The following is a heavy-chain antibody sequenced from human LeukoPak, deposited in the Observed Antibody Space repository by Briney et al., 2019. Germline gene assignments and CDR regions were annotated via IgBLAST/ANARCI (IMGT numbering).Heavy chain of an antibody. CDR2: INHSGST. V-gene: IGHV4-34*01. Sequence: SETLSLTCAVYGGSFSGYYWSWIRQPPGKGLEWIGEINHSGSTNYNPSLKGRVTISVDTSKNQFSLKLSSVTAADTAVYYCARLEGVVTRRFDYWGQGTLVTVSS. CDR3: ARLEGVVTRRFDY. J-gene: IGHJ4*02. D-gene: IGHD3-22*01. CDR1: GGSFSGYY.